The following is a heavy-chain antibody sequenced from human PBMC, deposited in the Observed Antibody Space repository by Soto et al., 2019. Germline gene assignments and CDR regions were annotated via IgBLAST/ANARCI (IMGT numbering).Heavy chain of an antibody. CDR2: ISYDGSNK. D-gene: IGHD1-26*01. Sequence: QVQLVESGGGVVQPGRSLRLSCAASGFTFSSYTMHWVRQAPGKGLEWVAVISYDGSNKYYADSVKGRFTISRDNSKNARSLQLNSLRAEDTAVYYCARSGGSYSYWHFGLWGRGTLVTVSS. CDR1: GFTFSSYT. CDR3: ARSGGSYSYWHFGL. V-gene: IGHV3-30-3*01. J-gene: IGHJ2*01.